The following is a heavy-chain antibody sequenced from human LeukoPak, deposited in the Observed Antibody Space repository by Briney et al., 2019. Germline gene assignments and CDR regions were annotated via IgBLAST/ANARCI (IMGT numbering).Heavy chain of an antibody. V-gene: IGHV4-59*01. CDR1: GGSFSGYY. J-gene: IGHJ4*02. Sequence: SETLSLTCAVYGGSFSGYYWSWIRQPPGKGLEWIGYIYYSGSTNYNPSLKSRVTISVDTSKNQFSLKLSSVTAADTAVYYCARRLRWWGMFDYWGQGTLVTVSS. D-gene: IGHD4-23*01. CDR3: ARRLRWWGMFDY. CDR2: IYYSGST.